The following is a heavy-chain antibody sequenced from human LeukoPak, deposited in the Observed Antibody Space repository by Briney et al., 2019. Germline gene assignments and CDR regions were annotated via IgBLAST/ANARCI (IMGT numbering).Heavy chain of an antibody. V-gene: IGHV1-46*01. Sequence: ASVKVSCKASGYTFTSYYMHWVRQAPGQGLKWMGIINPSGGSTSYAQKFQGRVTMTRDTSTSTVYMGLSSLRSEDTAVYYCARVPLDYYGMDVWGKGTTVTVSS. J-gene: IGHJ6*04. CDR3: ARVPLDYYGMDV. CDR2: INPSGGST. CDR1: GYTFTSYY.